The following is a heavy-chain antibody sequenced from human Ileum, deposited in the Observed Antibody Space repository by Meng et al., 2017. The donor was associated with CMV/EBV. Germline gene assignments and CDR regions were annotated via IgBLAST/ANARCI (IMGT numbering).Heavy chain of an antibody. V-gene: IGHV3-30*02. CDR1: TFNRVG. CDR3: AQGGYCSDTTCYNLGWFAP. CDR2: IRNDGSNE. Sequence: TFNRVGMHWVRQAQGKGLEWVAFIRNDGSNEYYADSVKGRFTISRDNSKSTLFLQMNSLRPEDSAVYYCAQGGYCSDTTCYNLGWFAPWGQGTLVTVSS. J-gene: IGHJ5*02. D-gene: IGHD2-2*03.